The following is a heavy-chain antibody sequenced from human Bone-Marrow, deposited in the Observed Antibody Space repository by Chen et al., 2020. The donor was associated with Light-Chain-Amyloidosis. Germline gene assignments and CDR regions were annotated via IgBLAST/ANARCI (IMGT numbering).Heavy chain of an antibody. CDR3: ARNGHYSIDS. Sequence: QVQLQQWGAGLLKPSETLSLTCAVYGGSFSAYYWSWVRQPPGKGLEWIGEVTHTGSTSYNPSVESRDTMSLDISKNQFSLKLTSVTAADTAVYYCARNGHYSIDSWGQGTLVTVSS. CDR1: GGSFSAYY. V-gene: IGHV4-34*01. D-gene: IGHD2-15*01. J-gene: IGHJ4*02. CDR2: VTHTGST.